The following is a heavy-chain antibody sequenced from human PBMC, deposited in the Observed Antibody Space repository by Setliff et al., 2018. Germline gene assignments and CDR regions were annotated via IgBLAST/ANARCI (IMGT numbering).Heavy chain of an antibody. CDR2: IYYSGST. CDR3: ARHKSNGSGSYPSLYMDV. V-gene: IGHV4-39*01. J-gene: IGHJ6*03. CDR1: GDSISSGNYY. D-gene: IGHD3-10*01. Sequence: SETLSLTCTVSGDSISSGNYYWGLIRQPPGKGLEWVATIYYSGSTYSNPSLKSRLIISVDAPDNQFSVKLSSVTAADTAVYYCARHKSNGSGSYPSLYMDVWGKGIMVTVS.